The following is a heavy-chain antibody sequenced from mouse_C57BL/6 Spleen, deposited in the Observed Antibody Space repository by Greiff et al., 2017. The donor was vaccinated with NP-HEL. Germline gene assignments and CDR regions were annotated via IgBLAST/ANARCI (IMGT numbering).Heavy chain of an antibody. D-gene: IGHD2-4*01. V-gene: IGHV5-4*01. CDR3: ARDGSTMITGDAMDY. CDR2: ISDGGSYT. CDR1: GFTFSSYA. Sequence: EVKLVESGGGLVKPGGSLKLSCAASGFTFSSYAMSWVRQTPEKRLEWVATISDGGSYTYYPDNVKGRFTISRDNAKNNLYLQMSHLKSEDTAMYYSARDGSTMITGDAMDYWGQGTSVTVSS. J-gene: IGHJ4*01.